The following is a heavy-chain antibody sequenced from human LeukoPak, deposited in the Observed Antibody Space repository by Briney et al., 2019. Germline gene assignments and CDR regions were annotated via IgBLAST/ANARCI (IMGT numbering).Heavy chain of an antibody. CDR2: IKQDGSEK. Sequence: PVGSLRLSCAASGFTFSRYWMSWVRQAPGKGLEWVANIKQDGSEKYYVDSVKGRFTISRDNAKNSLYLQMNSLRAEDTAVYYCARMEFLPYYYMDVWGKGTTVTVSS. J-gene: IGHJ6*03. D-gene: IGHD3-10*01. CDR3: ARMEFLPYYYMDV. CDR1: GFTFSRYW. V-gene: IGHV3-7*01.